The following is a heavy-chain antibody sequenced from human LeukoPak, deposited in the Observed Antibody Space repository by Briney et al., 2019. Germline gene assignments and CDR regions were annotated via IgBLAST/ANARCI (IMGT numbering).Heavy chain of an antibody. CDR2: IYSSGST. V-gene: IGHV4-4*07. D-gene: IGHD5-24*01. Sequence: PSETLSLTCTVSGGSISNYYWSWVRQPAGQGLEWIGRIYSSGSTNYNPSLKSRVTMSVDTSKNQFSLKLNSVTAADTAVYFCAREGYNRGGKDYWGQGTLVTVSS. CDR3: AREGYNRGGKDY. J-gene: IGHJ4*02. CDR1: GGSISNYY.